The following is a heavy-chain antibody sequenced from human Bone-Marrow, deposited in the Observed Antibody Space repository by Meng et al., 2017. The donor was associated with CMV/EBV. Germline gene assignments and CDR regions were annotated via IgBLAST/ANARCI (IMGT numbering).Heavy chain of an antibody. CDR1: EFTVSNNY. Sequence: GESLKISCAASEFTVSNNYMSWVRQAPGKGLEWVSVSYSGGSTYYADSVKGRFTISRDNSKNTLYLQMNSLRAEDTAVYYCAKSIVGATRGYWGQGTLVTVSS. V-gene: IGHV3-66*02. CDR3: AKSIVGATRGY. J-gene: IGHJ4*02. CDR2: SYSGGST. D-gene: IGHD1-26*01.